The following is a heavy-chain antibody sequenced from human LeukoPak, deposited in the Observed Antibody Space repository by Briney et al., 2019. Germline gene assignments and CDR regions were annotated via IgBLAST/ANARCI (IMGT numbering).Heavy chain of an antibody. CDR2: INPSGGST. Sequence: ASVKVSCKASGYTFTSYYMHWVRQAPGQGLEWMGIINPSGGSTIYAQKFQGRVTMTEDTYTDTAYMELSSLRSEDTAVYYCATYSGYAAYWGQGTLVSVSS. CDR1: GYTFTSYY. V-gene: IGHV1-46*01. CDR3: ATYSGYAAY. J-gene: IGHJ4*02. D-gene: IGHD5-12*01.